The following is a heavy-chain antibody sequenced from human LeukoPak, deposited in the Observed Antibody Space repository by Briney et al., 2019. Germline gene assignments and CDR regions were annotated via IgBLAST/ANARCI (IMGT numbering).Heavy chain of an antibody. CDR2: IYSGGNT. CDR3: VYVDTLMATGDY. CDR1: GFTVSSNY. V-gene: IGHV3-53*04. Sequence: QPGGSLRLSCAASGFTVSSNYMSWVRQAPGKGLEWVSLIYSGGNTYYADSVKGRFTISRHISKNTLYLQMNSLRAEDTAVYYCVYVDTLMATGDYWGQGTLVT. J-gene: IGHJ4*02. D-gene: IGHD5-18*01.